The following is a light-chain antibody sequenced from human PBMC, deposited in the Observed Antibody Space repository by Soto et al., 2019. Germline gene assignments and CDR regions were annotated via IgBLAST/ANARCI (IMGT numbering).Light chain of an antibody. V-gene: IGKV1-5*01. Sequence: IEITQTPSTLSSSVGDRFTITCLASQSIISWLAWYQQKPGKAPKLLIYDASSLESGVPSRFSGSGSGTEFTLTISSLQPDDFATYYCQQYNSYSWTFGQGTKVDIK. CDR2: DAS. CDR1: QSIISW. J-gene: IGKJ1*01. CDR3: QQYNSYSWT.